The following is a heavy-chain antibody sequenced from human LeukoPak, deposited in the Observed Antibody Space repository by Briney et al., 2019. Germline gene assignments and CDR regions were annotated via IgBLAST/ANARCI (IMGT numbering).Heavy chain of an antibody. J-gene: IGHJ4*02. CDR1: GGSFSGYY. CDR2: INHSGST. D-gene: IGHD6-13*01. Sequence: PSETLSLTCAVYGGSFSGYYWSWIRQPPGKGLEWIGEINHSGSTNYNPSLKSRVTISVDTSKNQFSLKLSSVTAADTAVYYCARRYSSIFFGYWGQGTLVTVSS. CDR3: ARRYSSIFFGY. V-gene: IGHV4-34*01.